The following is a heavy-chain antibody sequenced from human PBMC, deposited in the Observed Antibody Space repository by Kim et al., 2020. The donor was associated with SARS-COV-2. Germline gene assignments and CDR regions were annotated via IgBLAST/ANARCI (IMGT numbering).Heavy chain of an antibody. CDR3: ARLYNWNYLRIWYFDL. J-gene: IGHJ2*01. V-gene: IGHV4-31*03. Sequence: SETLSLTCTVSGGSISSGGYYWSWIRQHPGKGLEWIGYIYYSGSTYYNPSLKSRVTISVDTSKNQFSLKLSSVTAADTAVYYCARLYNWNYLRIWYFDLWGRGTLVTVSS. CDR1: GGSISSGGYY. CDR2: IYYSGST. D-gene: IGHD1-7*01.